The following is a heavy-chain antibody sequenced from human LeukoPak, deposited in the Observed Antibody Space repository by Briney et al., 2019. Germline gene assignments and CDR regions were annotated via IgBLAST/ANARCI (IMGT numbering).Heavy chain of an antibody. CDR2: IYHSGST. J-gene: IGHJ5*02. Sequence: PSETLSLTCTVSGGSISSGGYYWSWIRQPPGKGLEWIGEIYHSGSTNYNPSLKSRVTISVDKSKNQFSLKLSSVTAADTAVYYCARGNWFDPWGQGTLVTVSS. CDR3: ARGNWFDP. CDR1: GGSISSGGYY. V-gene: IGHV4-39*07.